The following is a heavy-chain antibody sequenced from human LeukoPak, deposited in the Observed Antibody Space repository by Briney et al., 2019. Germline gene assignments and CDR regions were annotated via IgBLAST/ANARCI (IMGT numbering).Heavy chain of an antibody. CDR2: IWYDGSNK. J-gene: IGHJ4*02. Sequence: GGSLRLSCAASGFTFSSYGMHWVRQAPGKGLEWVAVIWYDGSNKYYANSVKGRFTISRDNSKNTLYLQMNSLRAEDTAVYYCARDLGRDSSGWYEDYWGQGTLVTVSS. CDR3: ARDLGRDSSGWYEDY. V-gene: IGHV3-33*01. D-gene: IGHD6-19*01. CDR1: GFTFSSYG.